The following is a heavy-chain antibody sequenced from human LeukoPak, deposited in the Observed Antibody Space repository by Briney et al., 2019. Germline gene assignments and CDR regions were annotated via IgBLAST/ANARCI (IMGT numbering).Heavy chain of an antibody. Sequence: GGSLRLSCAASGFTFTKYWMTWVRQAPGKGLEWVGNIKQDGSDKNYMDSVKGRFTISRDNTKNSLYLQMNSLRAEDTAIYYCARDNWKDCWGQGTLVTVSS. CDR2: IKQDGSDK. CDR3: ARDNWKDC. D-gene: IGHD1-20*01. CDR1: GFTFTKYW. J-gene: IGHJ4*02. V-gene: IGHV3-7*01.